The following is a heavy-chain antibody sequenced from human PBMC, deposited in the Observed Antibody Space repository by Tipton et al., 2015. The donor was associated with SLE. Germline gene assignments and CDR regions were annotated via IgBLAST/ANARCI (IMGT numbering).Heavy chain of an antibody. V-gene: IGHV3-66*02. CDR2: IYSGGST. CDR3: ARATSRGWSKGRDAFDI. D-gene: IGHD6-19*01. Sequence: SLRLSCAASGFTFSSYAMSWVRQAPGKGLEWVSVIYSGGSTYYADSVKGRFTISRDNSKNTLYLQMNSLRAEDTAVYYCARATSRGWSKGRDAFDIWGQGTMVTVSS. J-gene: IGHJ3*02. CDR1: GFTFSSYA.